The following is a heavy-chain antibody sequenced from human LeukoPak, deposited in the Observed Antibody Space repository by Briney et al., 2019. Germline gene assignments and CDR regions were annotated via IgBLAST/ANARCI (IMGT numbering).Heavy chain of an antibody. CDR1: GFTVSSNY. V-gene: IGHV3-53*05. D-gene: IGHD4-11*01. Sequence: GGSLRHSCAASGFTVSSNYMSWVRQAPGKGLEWVSVIYSGGSTYYADSVKGRFTISRDNSKNTLYLQMNSLRPEDTAVCYCAKDRYSNYVGPPEYWGQGTLVIVSS. CDR2: IYSGGST. J-gene: IGHJ4*02. CDR3: AKDRYSNYVGPPEY.